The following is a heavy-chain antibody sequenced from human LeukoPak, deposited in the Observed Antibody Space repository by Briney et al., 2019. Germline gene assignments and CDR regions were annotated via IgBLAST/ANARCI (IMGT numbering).Heavy chain of an antibody. J-gene: IGHJ4*02. CDR3: ARDRYYYDSSGYFNFDY. D-gene: IGHD3-22*01. CDR2: ISSSSSYI. CDR1: GFTFSSYS. Sequence: GGSLRLSCAASGFTFSSYSMNWVRQAPGKGLEWVSSISSSSSYIYYADSVKGRFTISRDNAKNSLYLQMNSLRAEDTAVYYCARDRYYYDSSGYFNFDYWGQGTLVTVSS. V-gene: IGHV3-21*01.